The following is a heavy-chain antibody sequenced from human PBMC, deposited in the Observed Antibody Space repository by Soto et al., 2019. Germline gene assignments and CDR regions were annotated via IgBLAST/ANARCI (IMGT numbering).Heavy chain of an antibody. CDR1: GFTFDDYG. CDR3: AKDRAYYYDSSGSYPIDD. J-gene: IGHJ4*01. D-gene: IGHD3-22*01. V-gene: IGHV3-23*01. Sequence: GGSLRLSCAASGFTFDDYGMSWVRQAPGKGLEWVSGISGAGTHYADSVKGRFTISRDNSKNTLYLQMNSLRAEDTAVYYCAKDRAYYYDSSGSYPIDDWGHGTLVTAPQ. CDR2: ISGAGT.